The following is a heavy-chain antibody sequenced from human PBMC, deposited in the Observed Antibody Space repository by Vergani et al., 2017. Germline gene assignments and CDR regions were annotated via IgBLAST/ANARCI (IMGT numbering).Heavy chain of an antibody. CDR3: EREAFVVVPAAIHNWFDP. CDR1: GFTVSSNY. CDR2: IYSGGST. V-gene: IGHV3-53*01. J-gene: IGHJ5*02. D-gene: IGHD2-2*02. Sequence: EVQLVESGGGLIQPGGSLRLSCAASGFTVSSNYMSWVRQAPGKGLEWVSVIYSGGSTYYAASVKGRFTISRDNSKNTLYLQMNSLRAEDTAVYYCEREAFVVVPAAIHNWFDPWGQGTLVTVSS.